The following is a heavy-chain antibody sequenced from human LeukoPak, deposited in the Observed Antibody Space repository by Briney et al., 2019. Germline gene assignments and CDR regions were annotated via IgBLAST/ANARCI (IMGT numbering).Heavy chain of an antibody. CDR2: ISSSSSYI. CDR3: ARDSQVVVAATPGYWYFDL. CDR1: GFTFSSYS. D-gene: IGHD2-15*01. J-gene: IGHJ2*01. Sequence: GGSLRLSCAASGFTFSSYSMNWVRQAPGKGPEWASSISSSSSYIYYADSVKGRFTISRDNAKNSLYLQMNSLRAEDTAVYYCARDSQVVVAATPGYWYFDLWGRGTLVTVSS. V-gene: IGHV3-21*01.